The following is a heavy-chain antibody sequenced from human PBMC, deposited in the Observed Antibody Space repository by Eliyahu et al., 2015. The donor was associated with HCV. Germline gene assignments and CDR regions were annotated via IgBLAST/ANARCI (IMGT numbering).Heavy chain of an antibody. CDR2: XNPNSGNT. D-gene: IGHD2-15*01. CDR1: GYTFTSXX. Sequence: QVQLVQSGAEVKKPGASVKVSCKASGYTFTSXXINWVRQATGQGLEWXGWXNPNSGNTGYAQKFQGRVTMTRNTSISTAYMELSSLRSEDTAVYYCARAIYCSGGSCYDRGDWFDPWGQGTLVTVSS. CDR3: ARAIYCSGGSCYDRGDWFDP. J-gene: IGHJ5*02. V-gene: IGHV1-8*01.